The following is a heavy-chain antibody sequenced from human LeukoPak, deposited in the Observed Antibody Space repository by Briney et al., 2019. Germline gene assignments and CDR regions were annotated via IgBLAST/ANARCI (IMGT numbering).Heavy chain of an antibody. J-gene: IGHJ4*02. CDR2: FDPEDGET. CDR1: GYTLTELS. V-gene: IGHV1-24*01. Sequence: ASVKVSCKVSGYTLTELSMHWVRQAPGKGLEWMGGFDPEDGETIYAQKFQGRVTMTEDTSTGTAYMELSSLRSEDTAVYYCATVRRAPDYLDYWGQGTLVTVSS. CDR3: ATVRRAPDYLDY.